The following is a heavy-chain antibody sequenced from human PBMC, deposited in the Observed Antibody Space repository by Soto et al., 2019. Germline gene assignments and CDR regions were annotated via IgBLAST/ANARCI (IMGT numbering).Heavy chain of an antibody. CDR1: GESFSNYY. V-gene: IGHV4-34*01. J-gene: IGHJ4*02. D-gene: IGHD3-3*01. Sequence: QVQLQQWGAGLLKPSETLSLTCAVYGESFSNYYWSWIRQPPGQGLEWLGEINHSGNTNYNPSLKSRVTISVDTSKNQFSLKLSSVTAADTAVFYCARGVYNTIFGVVSLDYWGQGTLVTVSS. CDR2: INHSGNT. CDR3: ARGVYNTIFGVVSLDY.